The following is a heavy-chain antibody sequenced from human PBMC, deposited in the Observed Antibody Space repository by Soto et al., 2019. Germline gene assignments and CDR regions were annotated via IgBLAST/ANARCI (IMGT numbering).Heavy chain of an antibody. CDR3: ARDLFGGYCLDY. V-gene: IGHV4-59*02. J-gene: IGHJ4*02. CDR1: GGSVNNNF. D-gene: IGHD5-12*01. CDR2: VYYDGHT. Sequence: SETLSLTCTVSGGSVNNNFWGWIRQPPGKGLEWIGYVYYDGHTDYNPSLESRVTIAVDTSKNQFSLRLTSVTAADTAVYYCARDLFGGYCLDYWGQGALVTSPQ.